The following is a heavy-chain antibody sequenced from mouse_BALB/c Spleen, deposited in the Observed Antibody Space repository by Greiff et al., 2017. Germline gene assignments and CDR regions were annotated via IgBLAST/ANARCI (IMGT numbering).Heavy chain of an antibody. J-gene: IGHJ2*01. CDR3: ARRAYPVNGFDY. CDR2: ISSGSSTI. Sequence: EVHLVESGAGLVQPGGSRKLSCAASGFTFSSFGMHWVRQDPEKGLEWVAYISSGSSTIYYADTVKGRFTLSRDNPKNTLFLQLTSLRSEDTAMYYWARRAYPVNGFDYWGQGTTVTVSS. V-gene: IGHV5-17*02. CDR1: GFTFSSFG. D-gene: IGHD1-1*01.